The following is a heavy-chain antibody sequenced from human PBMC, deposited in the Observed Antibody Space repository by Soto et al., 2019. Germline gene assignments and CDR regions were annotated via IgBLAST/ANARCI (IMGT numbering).Heavy chain of an antibody. Sequence: VASVKVSCKASGGTFSSYAISWVRQAPGQGLEWMGGIIPILGTANYAQKFQGRVTITADESTSTAYMELSSLRSEDTAVYYCARSKIELGYCSGGSCYRPYYFDYWGQGTLVTVSS. CDR2: IIPILGTA. D-gene: IGHD2-15*01. V-gene: IGHV1-69*13. J-gene: IGHJ4*02. CDR1: GGTFSSYA. CDR3: ARSKIELGYCSGGSCYRPYYFDY.